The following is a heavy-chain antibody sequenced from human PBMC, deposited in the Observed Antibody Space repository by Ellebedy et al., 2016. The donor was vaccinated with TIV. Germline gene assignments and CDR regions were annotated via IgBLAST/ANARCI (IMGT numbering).Heavy chain of an antibody. V-gene: IGHV3-33*08. Sequence: GESLKISCAASGFTFSSYAMSWVRQAPGKGLEWVAVIWYDGSNKYYADSVKGRFTISRDNSKNTLSLQMNSLRAEDTAVYYCARGHLLYYDSSGFDYWGQGTLVTVSS. CDR3: ARGHLLYYDSSGFDY. CDR2: IWYDGSNK. CDR1: GFTFSSYA. D-gene: IGHD3-22*01. J-gene: IGHJ4*02.